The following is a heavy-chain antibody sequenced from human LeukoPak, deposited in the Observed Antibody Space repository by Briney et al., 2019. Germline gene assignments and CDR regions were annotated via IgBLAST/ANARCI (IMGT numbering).Heavy chain of an antibody. D-gene: IGHD5-12*01. CDR2: INPNSGGT. CDR3: ARGYSGYLNPYYYMDV. J-gene: IGHJ6*03. CDR1: GYTFTGYY. Sequence: ASVKVSCKASGYTFTGYYMHWVRQAPGQGLEWMGWINPNSGGTNYAQKFQGRVTTTRDTSISTAYMKLSRLRSDDTAVYYCARGYSGYLNPYYYMDVWGKGTTVTVSS. V-gene: IGHV1-2*02.